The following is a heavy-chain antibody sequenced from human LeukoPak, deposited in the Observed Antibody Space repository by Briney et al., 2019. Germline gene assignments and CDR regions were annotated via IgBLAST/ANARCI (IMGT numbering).Heavy chain of an antibody. CDR1: GFTFDDYA. CDR3: AKVRKRGVAAAEFDY. V-gene: IGHV3-9*03. Sequence: GGSLRLSCAASGFTFDDYAMHWVRQAPGKGLEWVSGISWNSGSIGYADSVKGRFTISRDNAKNSLYLQMNSLRAEDMALYYCAKVRKRGVAAAEFDYWGQGTLVTVSS. CDR2: ISWNSGSI. J-gene: IGHJ4*02. D-gene: IGHD6-13*01.